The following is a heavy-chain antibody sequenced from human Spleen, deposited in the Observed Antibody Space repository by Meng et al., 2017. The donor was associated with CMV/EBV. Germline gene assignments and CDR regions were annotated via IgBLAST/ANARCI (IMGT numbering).Heavy chain of an antibody. J-gene: IGHJ4*02. Sequence: SGGTFSSYASSWVRQAPGQGLEWMGGIIPIFGTANYAQKFQGRVTITTDESTSTAYMELSSLRSEDTAVYYCARGKAYYDSNYYFDYWGQGTLVTVSS. CDR1: GGTFSSYA. CDR2: IIPIFGTA. CDR3: ARGKAYYDSNYYFDY. V-gene: IGHV1-69*05. D-gene: IGHD3-22*01.